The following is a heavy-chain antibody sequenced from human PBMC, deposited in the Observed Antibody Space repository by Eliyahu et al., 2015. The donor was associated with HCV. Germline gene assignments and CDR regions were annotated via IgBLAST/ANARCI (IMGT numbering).Heavy chain of an antibody. D-gene: IGHD3-22*01. Sequence: QVQLVESGGGVVQPGRSLRLSCAASGFTFSSYGMHWVRQAPGKGLEWVAVISYDGSNKYYADSVKGRFTISRDNSKNTLYLQMNSLRAEDTAVYYCAKALGVVVITEDYWGRGTLVTVSS. CDR2: ISYDGSNK. V-gene: IGHV3-30*18. CDR1: GFTFSSYG. CDR3: AKALGVVVITEDY. J-gene: IGHJ4*02.